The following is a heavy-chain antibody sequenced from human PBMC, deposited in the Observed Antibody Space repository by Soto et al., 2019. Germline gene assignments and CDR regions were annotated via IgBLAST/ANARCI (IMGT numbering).Heavy chain of an antibody. D-gene: IGHD4-4*01. V-gene: IGHV1-69*08. CDR1: GGTFSTYT. J-gene: IGHJ5*02. CDR2: IIPILGII. CDR3: AGDPDSHYNDSHASSYP. Sequence: QVQLVQSGAEVKKPGSSVKVSCKASGGTFSTYTITWVRQAPGQGLEWMGRIIPILGIINYAQKFQGRVTIRADKFTGKAYMELTGLRYDDTAVYYCAGDPDSHYNDSHASSYPWGQGTLVTVSS.